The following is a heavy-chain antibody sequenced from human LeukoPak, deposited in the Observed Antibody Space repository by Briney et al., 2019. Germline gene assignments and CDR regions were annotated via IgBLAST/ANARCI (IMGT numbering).Heavy chain of an antibody. D-gene: IGHD6-13*01. V-gene: IGHV4-61*02. CDR1: GGSISSGSYY. J-gene: IGHJ2*01. CDR2: IYTSGST. CDR3: ARDRGSSWSRDWYFDL. Sequence: SQTLSLTCTVSGGSISSGSYYWSWIRQLAGKGLEWIGRIYTSGSTNYNPSLKSRATISVDTSKNQFSLKLSSVTAADTAVYYCARDRGSSWSRDWYFDLWGRGTLVTVSS.